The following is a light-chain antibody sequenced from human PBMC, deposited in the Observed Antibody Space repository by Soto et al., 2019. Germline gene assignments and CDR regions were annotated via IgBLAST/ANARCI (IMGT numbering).Light chain of an antibody. V-gene: IGLV4-60*02. CDR2: LEGSGSY. Sequence: QSVLTQSSSASASLGSSVKLTCTLSSGHSSYIIAWHQQQPGKAPRYLMKLEGSGSYNKGSGVPDRFSGSSSGADRYLTISNLQFDDEADYYCETWDFNPRVFGGGTKVTGL. CDR3: ETWDFNPRV. CDR1: SGHSSYI. J-gene: IGLJ3*02.